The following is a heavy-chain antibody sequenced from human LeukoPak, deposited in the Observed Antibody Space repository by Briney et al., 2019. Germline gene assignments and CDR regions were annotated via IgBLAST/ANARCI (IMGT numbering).Heavy chain of an antibody. CDR3: ARAGHLIDAFDI. D-gene: IGHD2-8*01. J-gene: IGHJ3*02. V-gene: IGHV3-66*01. CDR2: IYSGGST. Sequence: GGPLRLSCAASGFTVSSNYMSWVRQAPGKGLEWVSVIYSGGSTYYADSVKGRFTISRDNSKNTLYLQMNSLRAEDTAVYYCARAGHLIDAFDIWGQGTMVTVSS. CDR1: GFTVSSNY.